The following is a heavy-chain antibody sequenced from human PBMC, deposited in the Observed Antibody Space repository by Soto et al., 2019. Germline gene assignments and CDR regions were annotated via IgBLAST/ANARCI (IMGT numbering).Heavy chain of an antibody. D-gene: IGHD3-22*01. J-gene: IGHJ4*02. CDR1: GDSISTFY. CDR3: ARGRTVRNYADDSSDYFYFFDY. CDR2: VYYTGST. V-gene: IGHV4-59*01. Sequence: SETLSLTCTVSGDSISTFYWGWMRQSPGKELEWIGYVYYTGSTNYDPSLKSRVTISVDRSKNQFSLKLTSANAADTAVYYCARGRTVRNYADDSSDYFYFFDYWGQGTQVTVS.